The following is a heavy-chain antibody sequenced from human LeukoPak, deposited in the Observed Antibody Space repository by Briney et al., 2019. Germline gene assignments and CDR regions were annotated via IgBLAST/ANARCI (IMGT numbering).Heavy chain of an antibody. CDR3: ARDAGEDDYGDYP. V-gene: IGHV1-2*02. Sequence: ASVKVSCKTSGYIFTSFGITWVRQAPGQGLEWMGWINPNSGGTNYAQKFQGRVTMTRDTSISTAYMELSRLRSDDTAVYYCARDAGEDDYGDYPWGQGTLATVSS. CDR1: GYIFTSFG. J-gene: IGHJ5*02. CDR2: INPNSGGT. D-gene: IGHD4-17*01.